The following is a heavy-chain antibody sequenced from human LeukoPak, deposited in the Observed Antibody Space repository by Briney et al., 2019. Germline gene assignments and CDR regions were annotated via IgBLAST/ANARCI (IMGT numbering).Heavy chain of an antibody. CDR1: GDTFTDYF. J-gene: IGHJ4*02. V-gene: IGHV1-2*05. CDR3: ATTYSSGWYFHY. CDR2: IIPNSDGT. Sequence: AASVKVSCKASGDTFTDYFMHWGRQAPGQGLEWMGGIIPNSDGTKYAQKFEGTVTMTRDSSISTDYMAVNRLTSDDTIVYHCATTYSSGWYFHYWGQGTLVTVSS. D-gene: IGHD6-19*01.